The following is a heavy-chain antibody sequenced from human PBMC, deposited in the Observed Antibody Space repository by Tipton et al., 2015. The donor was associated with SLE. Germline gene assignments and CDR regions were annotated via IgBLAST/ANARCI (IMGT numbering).Heavy chain of an antibody. D-gene: IGHD1-26*01. CDR1: GYTFASYD. J-gene: IGHJ4*02. CDR2: ISAYNGNT. Sequence: QSGAEVKKPGASVKVSCKASGYTFASYDINWVRQAPRQGLEWMGWISAYNGNTNYAQKLQGRVTMTTDTSTSTAYMELRSLRSDDTAVYHCASALVGAPVTTDYRGQGTLFPLPS. CDR3: ASALVGAPVTTDY. V-gene: IGHV1-18*01.